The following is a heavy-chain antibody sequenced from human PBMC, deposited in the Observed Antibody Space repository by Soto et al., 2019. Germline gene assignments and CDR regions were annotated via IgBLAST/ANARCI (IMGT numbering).Heavy chain of an antibody. CDR2: INPSGGGT. Sequence: QVQLVQSGAEVKKPGASVNVSCKASEYTFTSSYIHWVRQAPGQGFEWMGIINPSGGGTSYSQKLQGRVTLTRDTSTRTIYMELNSLRSEDTAVYYCARGPGASGLDVWGQGTTVTVSS. CDR3: ARGPGASGLDV. D-gene: IGHD2-8*02. V-gene: IGHV1-46*01. CDR1: EYTFTSSY. J-gene: IGHJ6*02.